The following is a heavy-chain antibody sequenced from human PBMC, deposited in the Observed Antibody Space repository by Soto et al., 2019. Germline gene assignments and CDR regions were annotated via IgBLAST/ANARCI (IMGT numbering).Heavy chain of an antibody. D-gene: IGHD3-22*01. CDR2: FDPIFGEA. CDR1: GGTFSSYA. CDR3: AFDSSGYYYGLDY. Sequence: PSLKVSCKSSGGTFSSYAIIWVRQAPGQGLEWMGGFDPIFGEANYAQKFQGRVTMTEDTSTDTAYMELSSLRSEDTAVYYCAFDSSGYYYGLDYWGQGTLVTVSS. J-gene: IGHJ4*02. V-gene: IGHV1-69*06.